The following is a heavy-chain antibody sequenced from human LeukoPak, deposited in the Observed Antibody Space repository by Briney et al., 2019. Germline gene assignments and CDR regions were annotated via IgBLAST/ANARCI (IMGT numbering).Heavy chain of an antibody. Sequence: GGSLRLSCAASGITFSSYGMSWVRQAPGKGLEWVSSISSTGGTTYYADSVKGRFTISRDNSKNTLYLQMNSLRAEDTAVYYCAKDPGDPWGQGTLVTVSS. J-gene: IGHJ5*02. CDR3: AKDPGDP. V-gene: IGHV3-23*01. CDR1: GITFSSYG. CDR2: ISSTGGTT.